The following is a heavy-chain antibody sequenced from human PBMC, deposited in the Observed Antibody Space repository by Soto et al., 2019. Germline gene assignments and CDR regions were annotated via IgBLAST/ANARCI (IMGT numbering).Heavy chain of an antibody. CDR3: ARGYYYASSGYKGI. D-gene: IGHD3-22*01. Sequence: SVKVSCKASGGNFSSYAISWVRQAPGQGLEWMGGIIPIFGTANYAQKFQGRVTITADESTSTAYMELSSPRSEDTAVYYCARGYYYASSGYKGIWGHGTMVTVSS. V-gene: IGHV1-69*13. CDR1: GGNFSSYA. J-gene: IGHJ3*02. CDR2: IIPIFGTA.